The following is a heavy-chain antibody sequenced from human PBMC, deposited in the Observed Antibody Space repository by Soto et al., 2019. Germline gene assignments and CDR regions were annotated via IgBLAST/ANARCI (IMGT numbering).Heavy chain of an antibody. D-gene: IGHD2-15*01. Sequence: QLQLQESGSGLVKPSQTLSLTCAVSGGSISSGGYSWSWIRQPPGKGLEWIGYIYHSGSTYYNPSLKSRVTISVDRSKNQFSLKLSSVTAADTAVYYCARGCSGGSCYSWDAFDIWGQGTMVTVSP. CDR1: GGSISSGGYS. V-gene: IGHV4-30-2*01. CDR3: ARGCSGGSCYSWDAFDI. J-gene: IGHJ3*02. CDR2: IYHSGST.